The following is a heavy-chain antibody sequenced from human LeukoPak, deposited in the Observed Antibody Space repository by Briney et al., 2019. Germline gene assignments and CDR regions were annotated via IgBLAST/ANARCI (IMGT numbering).Heavy chain of an antibody. CDR1: GDSINSLDL. CDR2: MYLSGTT. J-gene: IGHJ4*02. CDR3: ASGAGVVIIY. D-gene: IGHD3-3*01. V-gene: IGHV4-4*02. Sequence: KPSGTLSLTCTVSGDSINSLDLWSWVRQPPGKGLEWIGEMYLSGTTHSNPSVKSRVTISIDKSKNQFFLNLSSVTAADTAVYYCASGAGVVIIYWGQGTLVTVSS.